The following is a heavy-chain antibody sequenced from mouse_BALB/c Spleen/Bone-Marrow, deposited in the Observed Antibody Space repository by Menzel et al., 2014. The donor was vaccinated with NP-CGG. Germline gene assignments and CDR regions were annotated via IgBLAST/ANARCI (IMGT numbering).Heavy chain of an antibody. CDR2: IRAGGST. CDR3: FSYYRYADYAMDY. V-gene: IGHV2-9*02. CDR1: GFSLXSYG. D-gene: IGHD2-14*01. Sequence: VKLQDSGPGLVAPSQSLSITCTVSGFSLXSYGVHWVRQPPGKGLEWLGVIRAGGSTNYISALMSRLSITKDNSKSQVFLKMNSLQTDDTAMYYCFSYYRYADYAMDYWGQGASVTVSS. J-gene: IGHJ4*01.